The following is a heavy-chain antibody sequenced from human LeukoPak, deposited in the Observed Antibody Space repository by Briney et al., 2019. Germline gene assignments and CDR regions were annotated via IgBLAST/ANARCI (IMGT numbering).Heavy chain of an antibody. CDR3: ATDEPGTYSPSDY. J-gene: IGHJ4*02. D-gene: IGHD3-10*01. Sequence: GRSLRLSCATSGFTFSNYAMAWVRQAPGKGLEWVAFMSYDGSDKYYADSVKGRFTISRDNSKSTLYLQMNSLRAWDTAVYYCATDEPGTYSPSDYWGQGTLVTVSS. CDR1: GFTFSNYA. CDR2: MSYDGSDK. V-gene: IGHV3-30*04.